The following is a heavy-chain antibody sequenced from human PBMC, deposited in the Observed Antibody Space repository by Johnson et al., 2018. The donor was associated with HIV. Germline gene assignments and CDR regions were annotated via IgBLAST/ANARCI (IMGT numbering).Heavy chain of an antibody. Sequence: VQLVESGGGVVQPGRSLRLSCAASGFTFSGSAMHWVRQASGKGLEWVGRIRSNANRSATASAASVKGRFTISSDDSNTTLYLQMNSLKTEDTAVYYCARESGGQYDACDIWGQGTMVTVSS. V-gene: IGHV3-73*01. J-gene: IGHJ3*02. CDR2: IRSNANRSAT. CDR3: ARESGGQYDACDI. CDR1: GFTFSGSA. D-gene: IGHD3-16*01.